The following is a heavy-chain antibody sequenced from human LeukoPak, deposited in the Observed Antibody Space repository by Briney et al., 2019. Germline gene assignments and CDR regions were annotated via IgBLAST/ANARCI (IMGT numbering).Heavy chain of an antibody. CDR2: ISWNSGSI. J-gene: IGHJ4*02. Sequence: GGSLRLSCAASGFTFDDYAMHWVRQAPGKGLEWVSGISWNSGSIGYADSVKGRFTISRDNAKNSLYLQMNSLRAEDTALYYCARVRYDSSEDDFGYWGQGTLVTVSS. D-gene: IGHD3-22*01. CDR1: GFTFDDYA. CDR3: ARVRYDSSEDDFGY. V-gene: IGHV3-9*01.